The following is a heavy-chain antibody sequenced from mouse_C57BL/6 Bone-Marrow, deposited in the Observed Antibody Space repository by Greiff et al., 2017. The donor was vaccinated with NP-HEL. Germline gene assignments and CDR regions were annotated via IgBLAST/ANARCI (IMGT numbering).Heavy chain of an antibody. CDR3: ARKNYYGSRRAWFAY. CDR1: GYTFTSYW. V-gene: IGHV1-69*01. J-gene: IGHJ3*01. D-gene: IGHD1-1*01. CDR2: IDPSDRYT. Sequence: QVQLQQPGAELVMPGASVKLSCKASGYTFTSYWMHWVKQRPGQGLEWIGEIDPSDRYTNYNQKFKGKSTLTVDKSASTADMQLSSLTSEDSACYYCARKNYYGSRRAWFAYWGQGTLVTVSA.